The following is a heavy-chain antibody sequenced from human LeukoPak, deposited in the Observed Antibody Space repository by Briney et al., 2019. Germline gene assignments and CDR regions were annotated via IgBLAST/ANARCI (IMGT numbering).Heavy chain of an antibody. CDR1: GYTFTSCG. CDR2: ISAYNGNT. CDR3: ARASAYSSGWYGDY. Sequence: ASVRVSCKASGYTFTSCGISWVRQAPGQGLEWMGWISAYNGNTNYAQKLQGRVTMTTDTSTSTAYMELRSLRSDDTAVYYCARASAYSSGWYGDYWGQGTLVTVSS. J-gene: IGHJ4*02. V-gene: IGHV1-18*01. D-gene: IGHD6-19*01.